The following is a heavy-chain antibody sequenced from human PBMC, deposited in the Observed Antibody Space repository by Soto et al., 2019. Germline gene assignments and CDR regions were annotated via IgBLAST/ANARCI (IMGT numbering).Heavy chain of an antibody. D-gene: IGHD3-10*01. J-gene: IGHJ4*02. V-gene: IGHV4-31*11. CDR1: GASISSDAYH. CDR3: ARYRITGTWAKFDY. CDR2: ISSRGRT. Sequence: QVHLQESGPGLVKPSQTLSLYCAVSGASISSDAYHWSWIRQHPGKGLGWVGFISSRGRTYYNPSLKSPLTISADTSKSQFSLHLTSVTAADTAMYFCARYRITGTWAKFDYWGQRTLVTVSS.